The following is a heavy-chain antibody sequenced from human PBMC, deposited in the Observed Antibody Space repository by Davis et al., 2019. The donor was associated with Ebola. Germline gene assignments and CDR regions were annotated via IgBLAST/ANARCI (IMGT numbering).Heavy chain of an antibody. V-gene: IGHV4-34*01. CDR1: GGSFSGYY. J-gene: IGHJ5*02. CDR3: ARGGYCSGGSCSNWFDP. Sequence: PSETLSLTCAVYGGSFSGYYWSWIRQPPGKGLEWIGEINHSGSTNYNPSLKSRVTISVDTSKNQFSLKLSSVTAADTAVYYCARGGYCSGGSCSNWFDPWGQGTLVTVSS. D-gene: IGHD2-15*01. CDR2: INHSGST.